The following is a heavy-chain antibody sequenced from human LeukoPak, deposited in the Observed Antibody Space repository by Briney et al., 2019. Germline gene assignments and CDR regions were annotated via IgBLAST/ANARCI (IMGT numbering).Heavy chain of an antibody. V-gene: IGHV1-2*02. J-gene: IGHJ4*02. CDR1: GYTFTGYY. CDR3: ARDKTSGYYLDY. Sequence: ASVKVSCKASGYTFTGYYMHWVRQAPGQGLEWMGWINPNSGGTNYAQKFQGRVTMTRDTSISTAHMELSRLRSDDTAVYYCARDKTSGYYLDYWGQGTLVTVSS. D-gene: IGHD3-22*01. CDR2: INPNSGGT.